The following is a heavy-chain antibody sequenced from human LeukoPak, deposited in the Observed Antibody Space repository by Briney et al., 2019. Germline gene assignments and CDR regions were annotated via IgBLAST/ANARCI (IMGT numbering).Heavy chain of an antibody. CDR1: GYPISSGYY. V-gene: IGHV4-38-2*01. Sequence: SETLSLTCAVSGYPISSGYYWGWIRQPPGKGLEWIGSIYHSGSTYYNPSLKSRVTISVDTSKNQFSLKLSSVTAADTAVYYCARTSVYYFDYWGQGTLVTVSS. CDR3: ARTSVYYFDY. CDR2: IYHSGST. J-gene: IGHJ4*02.